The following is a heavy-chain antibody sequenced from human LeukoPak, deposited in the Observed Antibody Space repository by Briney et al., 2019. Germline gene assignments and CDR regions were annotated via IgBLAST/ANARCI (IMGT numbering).Heavy chain of an antibody. D-gene: IGHD3-3*01. V-gene: IGHV3-7*01. Sequence: GGSLRLSCEASGFTLSTHWMSWVRQAPGEGLEWVANIKEDGRQKYYVDSVKGRFTISRDNARKSLYLEMNSLRAEDTAVYYCASGFLDDFWSGHFWGQGTLVTVSS. J-gene: IGHJ4*02. CDR1: GFTLSTHW. CDR3: ASGFLDDFWSGHF. CDR2: IKEDGRQK.